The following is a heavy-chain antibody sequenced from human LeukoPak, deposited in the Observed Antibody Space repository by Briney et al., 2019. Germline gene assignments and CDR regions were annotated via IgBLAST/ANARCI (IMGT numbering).Heavy chain of an antibody. J-gene: IGHJ4*02. D-gene: IGHD5-18*01. CDR1: GDSVSSNSAA. Sequence: SQTLSLSCAISGDSVSSNSAAWNWIWQSPSRGLEWLGRTYYRSKWYNDYAVSVKSRITINPDTSKNQFSLQLNSVTPEDTAVYYCARGGTTAMRYFDYWGQGTLVTVSS. V-gene: IGHV6-1*01. CDR2: TYYRSKWYN. CDR3: ARGGTTAMRYFDY.